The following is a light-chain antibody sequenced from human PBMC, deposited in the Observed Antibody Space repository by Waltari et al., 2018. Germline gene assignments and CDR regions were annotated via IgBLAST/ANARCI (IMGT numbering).Light chain of an antibody. V-gene: IGLV2-8*01. CDR1: SSAVGGYNY. CDR3: SSYAGSNNWV. Sequence: QSALTQPPSSSGSPGQSVTISCTGTSSAVGGYNYVSWYHQHPGKAPKLMIFEVSKRPSGVPDRFSGSKSGNTASLTVSGLQADDEAHYYCSSYAGSNNWVFGGGTKLTVL. J-gene: IGLJ3*02. CDR2: EVS.